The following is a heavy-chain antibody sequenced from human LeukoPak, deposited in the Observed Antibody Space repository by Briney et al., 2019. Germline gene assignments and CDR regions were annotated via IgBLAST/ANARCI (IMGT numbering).Heavy chain of an antibody. J-gene: IGHJ3*02. CDR1: GASIKNYY. Sequence: SETLSLTCTVSGASIKNYYWSWIRQPPGKGLEWIANIYYAGSSNYNPSLKSRVSVSIDASKNHLSLKLTSVTAADTAVYYCARYKRWDIGATDYFAFDIWGQGTMVTVSS. CDR3: ARYKRWDIGATDYFAFDI. V-gene: IGHV4-59*08. D-gene: IGHD5-12*01. CDR2: IYYAGSS.